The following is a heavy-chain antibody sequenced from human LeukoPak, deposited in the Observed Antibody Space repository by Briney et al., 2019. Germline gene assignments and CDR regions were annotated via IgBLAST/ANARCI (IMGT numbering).Heavy chain of an antibody. Sequence: GGSLRLSCAASGFTFSDYYMSWLRQAPGKGLEWVSYISSSGSTIYYADSVKGRFTISRDNAKNSLYLQMNSLRAEDTAAYYCGRDLGYSHGFDYWGQGTLVTVSS. CDR2: ISSSGSTI. V-gene: IGHV3-11*01. CDR3: GRDLGYSHGFDY. D-gene: IGHD5-18*01. J-gene: IGHJ4*02. CDR1: GFTFSDYY.